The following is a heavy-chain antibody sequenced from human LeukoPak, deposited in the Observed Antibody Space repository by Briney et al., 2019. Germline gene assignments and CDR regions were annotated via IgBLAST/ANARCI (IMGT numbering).Heavy chain of an antibody. CDR1: GYTLTELS. CDR3: ATAPQLLTNFDY. D-gene: IGHD2-2*01. CDR2: FDPEDGET. V-gene: IGHV1-24*01. Sequence: ASVKVSCKVSGYTLTELSMHWVRKAPGKGLEWMGGFDPEDGETIYAQKFQGRVTMTEDTSTDTAYMELSSLRSEDTAVYYCATAPQLLTNFDYWGQGTLVTVSS. J-gene: IGHJ4*02.